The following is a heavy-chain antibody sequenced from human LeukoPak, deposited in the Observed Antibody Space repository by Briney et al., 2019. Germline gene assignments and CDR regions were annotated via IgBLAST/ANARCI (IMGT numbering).Heavy chain of an antibody. CDR2: IYSSGST. Sequence: SQTLSLTCTVSGGSISSGGYYWSWIRQHPGRGLEWIGYIYSSGSTYYNPSLKSRLTISVDTSKNQFSLKLSYVTAADTAVYYCARRIGITMVRGVINKAWWFDPWGQGTLVTVSS. J-gene: IGHJ5*02. V-gene: IGHV4-31*03. CDR1: GGSISSGGYY. CDR3: ARRIGITMVRGVINKAWWFDP. D-gene: IGHD3-10*01.